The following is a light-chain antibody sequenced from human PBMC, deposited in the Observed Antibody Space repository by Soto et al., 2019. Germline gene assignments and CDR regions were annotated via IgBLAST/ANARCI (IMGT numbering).Light chain of an antibody. V-gene: IGKV1-9*01. CDR2: AAS. CDR1: QGIATY. CDR3: QQSYSTPLT. Sequence: DIQLTQSPSFLSASVGDSVTITCRASQGIATYLSWYQQTPGRAPRFLIYAASTLQSGVPSRFSGSGSGTEFTLTISSLQPEDFATYYCQQSYSTPLTFGGGTKVEIK. J-gene: IGKJ4*01.